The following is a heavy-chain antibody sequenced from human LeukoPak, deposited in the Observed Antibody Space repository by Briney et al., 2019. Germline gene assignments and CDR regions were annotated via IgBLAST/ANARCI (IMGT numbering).Heavy chain of an antibody. CDR2: INHTGST. V-gene: IGHV4-34*01. J-gene: IGHJ6*03. D-gene: IGHD1-26*01. CDR1: GGSFSGYY. CDR3: ARGHGRGYYYYMDV. Sequence: SETLSLTCAVYGGSFSGYYWSWIRQPPGKGLEWIGEINHTGSTNYNPSLTSRVTISVDTSKNQCSLKLSSVTAADTAVYYCARGHGRGYYYYMDVWGKGTTVTVSS.